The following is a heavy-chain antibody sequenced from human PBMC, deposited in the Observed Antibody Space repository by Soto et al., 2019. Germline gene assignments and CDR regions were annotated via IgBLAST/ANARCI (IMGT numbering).Heavy chain of an antibody. Sequence: GGSLRLSCAASGFTFSSYWMHWVRQAPGKGLVWVSRINSDGSSTSYADSVKGRFTISRDNAKNTLYLQMNSLRAEDTAVYYCARDSRRRTYYDILTGYPSHNSFDPWGQGTLVTVSS. CDR1: GFTFSSYW. V-gene: IGHV3-74*01. D-gene: IGHD3-9*01. J-gene: IGHJ5*02. CDR2: INSDGSST. CDR3: ARDSRRRTYYDILTGYPSHNSFDP.